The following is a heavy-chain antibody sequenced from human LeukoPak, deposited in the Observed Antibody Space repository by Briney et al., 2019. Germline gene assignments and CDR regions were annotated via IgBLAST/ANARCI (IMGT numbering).Heavy chain of an antibody. D-gene: IGHD3-10*01. CDR2: ISAYNGNT. CDR3: ARDQRLLPGWFDR. Sequence: ASVTVSCKASGYTFTSYGISWARQAPGQGLEWMGWISAYNGNTNYAQKLQGRVTMTTETSTSTAYMELRSLRSDDTAVYYCARDQRLLPGWFDRWGQGTLVTVSS. CDR1: GYTFTSYG. V-gene: IGHV1-18*01. J-gene: IGHJ5*02.